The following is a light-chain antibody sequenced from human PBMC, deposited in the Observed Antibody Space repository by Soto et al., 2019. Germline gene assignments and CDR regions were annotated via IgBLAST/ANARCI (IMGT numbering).Light chain of an antibody. Sequence: QSVLTQPASVSGSPGQSITISCTGTSSDVGAYDYVSWYQQHPGKAPKLMIYDVTNRPSGVSNRFSGSKSGKTASLTISGLQAEDEADYYCSSYTSTTTLLFGGGTKLTVL. CDR2: DVT. CDR1: SSDVGAYDY. J-gene: IGLJ2*01. CDR3: SSYTSTTTLL. V-gene: IGLV2-14*03.